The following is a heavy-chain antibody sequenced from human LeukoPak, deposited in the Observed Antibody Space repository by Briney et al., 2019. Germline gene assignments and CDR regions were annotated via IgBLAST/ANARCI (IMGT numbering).Heavy chain of an antibody. J-gene: IGHJ4*02. CDR2: IIPIFGTA. CDR3: ARFPPRCSSTSCYDY. Sequence: ASVTVSFKASGGTFSSYAISWVRQAPGQGLEWMGGIIPIFGTANYAQKFQGRVTITTDESTSTAYMELSSLRSEDTAVYYCARFPPRCSSTSCYDYWGQGTLVTVSS. CDR1: GGTFSSYA. V-gene: IGHV1-69*05. D-gene: IGHD2-2*01.